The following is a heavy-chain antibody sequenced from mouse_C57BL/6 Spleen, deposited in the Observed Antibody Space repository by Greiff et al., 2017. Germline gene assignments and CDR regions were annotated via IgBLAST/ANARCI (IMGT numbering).Heavy chain of an antibody. D-gene: IGHD1-1*01. Sequence: QVQLKQSGAELVRPGASVTLSCKASGYTFTDYEMHWVKQTPVHGLEWIGAIDPETGGTAYNQKFKGKAILTADKSSSTAYMELRSLTSEDSAVYYCTRYPVYYGSSYFSWFAYWGQGTLVTVSA. CDR2: IDPETGGT. CDR3: TRYPVYYGSSYFSWFAY. CDR1: GYTFTDYE. V-gene: IGHV1-15*01. J-gene: IGHJ3*01.